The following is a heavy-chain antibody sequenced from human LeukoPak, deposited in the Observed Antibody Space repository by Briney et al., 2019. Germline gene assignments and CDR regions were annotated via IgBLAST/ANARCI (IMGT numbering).Heavy chain of an antibody. V-gene: IGHV3-30*18. CDR3: AKKPHSSWYYGMDV. Sequence: GGSLRLSCAASGFSFSSYEMNWVRQAPGRGLEWVAVISYDGSNKYYADSVKGRFTISRDNSKNTLYLQMNSLRAEDTAVYYCAKKPHSSWYYGMDVWGQGTTVTVSS. CDR2: ISYDGSNK. D-gene: IGHD6-13*01. J-gene: IGHJ6*02. CDR1: GFSFSSYE.